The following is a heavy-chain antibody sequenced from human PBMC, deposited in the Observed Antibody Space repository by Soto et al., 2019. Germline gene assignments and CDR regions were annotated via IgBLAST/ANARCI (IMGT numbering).Heavy chain of an antibody. D-gene: IGHD2-15*01. CDR2: IIPIFGTA. J-gene: IGHJ1*01. V-gene: IGHV1-69*13. CDR1: GGTFSSYA. CDR3: ARDGRRVVAVVAAGYFQH. Sequence: SVKVSCKASGGTFSSYAISWVRQAPGQGLEWMGGIIPIFGTANYAQKFQGRVTITADESTSTAYMELSSLRSEDTAVYYCARDGRRVVAVVAAGYFQHWGQGTLVTVSS.